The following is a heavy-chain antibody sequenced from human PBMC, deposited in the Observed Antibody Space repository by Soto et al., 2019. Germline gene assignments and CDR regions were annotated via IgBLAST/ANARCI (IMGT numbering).Heavy chain of an antibody. D-gene: IGHD6-13*01. J-gene: IGHJ6*02. Sequence: PGGSLRLSCAASGFTFSSYAMHWVRQAPGKGLEWVAVISYDGSNKYYADSVKGRFTISRDNSKNTLYLQMNSLRAEDTAVYYCARDGIAAAGTINYYYGMDVWGQGTTVTVSS. CDR2: ISYDGSNK. CDR1: GFTFSSYA. CDR3: ARDGIAAAGTINYYYGMDV. V-gene: IGHV3-30-3*01.